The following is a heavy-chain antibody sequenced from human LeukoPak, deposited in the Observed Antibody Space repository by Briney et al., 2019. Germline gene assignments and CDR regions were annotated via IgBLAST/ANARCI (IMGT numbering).Heavy chain of an antibody. Sequence: GGSLRLSCAASGFTFSSYGMHWVRQAPGKGLEWVAFIPYDGSNKYYADSVKGRFTISRDNSKNTLYLQMNSLRADDTAAYYCAREGTVTPEDAFDIWGQGTMVTVSS. CDR2: IPYDGSNK. D-gene: IGHD4-17*01. CDR3: AREGTVTPEDAFDI. J-gene: IGHJ3*02. CDR1: GFTFSSYG. V-gene: IGHV3-30*02.